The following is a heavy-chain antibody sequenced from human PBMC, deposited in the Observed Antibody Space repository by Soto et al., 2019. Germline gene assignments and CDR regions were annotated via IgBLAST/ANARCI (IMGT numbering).Heavy chain of an antibody. D-gene: IGHD5-12*01. Sequence: GGSLRLSCAASGFTFSSYAMHWVRQAPGKGLEWVAVISYDGSNKYYADSVKGRFTISRDNSKNTLYLQMNSLRAEDTAVYYCARSYVVEMATITGRYYGMDVWGQGTTVTVSS. J-gene: IGHJ6*02. V-gene: IGHV3-30-3*01. CDR3: ARSYVVEMATITGRYYGMDV. CDR1: GFTFSSYA. CDR2: ISYDGSNK.